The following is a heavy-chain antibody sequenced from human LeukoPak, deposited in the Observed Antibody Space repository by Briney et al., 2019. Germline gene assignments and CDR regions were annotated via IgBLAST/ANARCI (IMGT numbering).Heavy chain of an antibody. D-gene: IGHD1-26*01. CDR2: ISTSGDRT. J-gene: IGHJ4*02. CDR3: ARSAVGTSCCTAVDY. CDR1: GFPFSNHA. V-gene: IGHV3-23*01. Sequence: GGSLILSCAASGFPFSNHAMTWVRQAPGKGLEWVSGISTSGDRTYYADSVKGRFTISRDNSKNTLYLQMNSLRAEDTAEYYCARSAVGTSCCTAVDYWGQGTLVTVSS.